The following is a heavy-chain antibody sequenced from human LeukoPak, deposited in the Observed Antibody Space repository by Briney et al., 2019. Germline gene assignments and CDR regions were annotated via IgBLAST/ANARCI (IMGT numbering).Heavy chain of an antibody. V-gene: IGHV4-34*01. J-gene: IGHJ3*02. CDR2: INHSGST. Sequence: SETPSLTCAVYGGSFSGYYWSWIRQPPGKGLEWIGEINHSGSTYYNPSLKSRVTISVDTSKNQFSLKLSSVTAADTAVYYCARASPGISSDAFDIWGQGTMVTVSS. CDR1: GGSFSGYY. CDR3: ARASPGISSDAFDI.